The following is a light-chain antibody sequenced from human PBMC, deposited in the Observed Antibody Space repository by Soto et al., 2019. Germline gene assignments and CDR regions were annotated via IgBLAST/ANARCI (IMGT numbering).Light chain of an antibody. J-gene: IGLJ3*02. CDR3: CSYAGTGM. V-gene: IGLV2-11*01. CDR1: SSDVGTYNY. CDR2: DVN. Sequence: QSALTHPRSVSGSPGQSVTISCTGASSDVGTYNYVSWYQHHPGKAPKLMIYDVNKRPSGVPDRFSGSKSDNTASLTISGLQAEDEADYYCCSYAGTGMFGEGTKLTVL.